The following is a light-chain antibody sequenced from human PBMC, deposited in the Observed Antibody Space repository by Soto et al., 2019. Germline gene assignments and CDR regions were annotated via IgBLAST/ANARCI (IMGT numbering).Light chain of an antibody. V-gene: IGKV3-20*01. CDR3: QQYGSSPGT. CDR2: GAS. CDR1: QRVTSNY. J-gene: IGKJ1*01. Sequence: EIVLTQSLGTLSLSPGERATLSCRASQRVTSNYLAWYQQRPGQAPRLLIFGASIRDTGLPDRFSGSGSGTDFTLTISRLEPEDFAVYYCQQYGSSPGTFGQGGKVDI.